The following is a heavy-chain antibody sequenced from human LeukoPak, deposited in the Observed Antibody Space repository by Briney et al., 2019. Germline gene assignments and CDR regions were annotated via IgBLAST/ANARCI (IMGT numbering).Heavy chain of an antibody. CDR1: GYSFTGYY. J-gene: IGHJ4*02. CDR2: INPNSGGT. CDR3: ARIGYNHYFDY. Sequence: ASVKVSCKASGYSFTGYYMHWVRQAPGQGLEWMGWINPNSGGTNYAQNFQGRVTMTRDTSITTAYLELSRLRSDDTAVYYCARIGYNHYFDYWGQGTLVTVSS. V-gene: IGHV1-2*02. D-gene: IGHD1-14*01.